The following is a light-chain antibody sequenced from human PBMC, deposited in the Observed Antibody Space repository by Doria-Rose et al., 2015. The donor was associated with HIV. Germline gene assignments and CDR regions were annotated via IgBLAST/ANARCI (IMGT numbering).Light chain of an antibody. J-gene: IGLJ3*02. Sequence: PGQRVTISCTGSSSNIGAGYDVHWYQRVPGTAPKLLIYGNNNRPSGVPDRFSGSKSGTSASLAITGLQAEDEAEYYCQSFDNTLSGLWVFGGGAKLTVV. CDR1: SSNIGAGYD. V-gene: IGLV1-40*01. CDR2: GNN. CDR3: QSFDNTLSGLWV.